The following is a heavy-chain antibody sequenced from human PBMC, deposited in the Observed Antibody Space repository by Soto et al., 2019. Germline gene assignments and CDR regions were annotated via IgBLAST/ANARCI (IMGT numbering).Heavy chain of an antibody. J-gene: IGHJ6*01. D-gene: IGHD3-10*01. V-gene: IGHV4-59*08. CDR2: VYDTWST. CDR1: SGPSKSHN. Sequence: QVQVQQSGPGLVKPSETLSLTCTVSSGPSKSHNWGWIRQPPGRGLEWIGYVYDTWSTSYNPSLKSRVTVTADTATNRISPTLGFVTAADTAVYYCVRQGIGFLHGLVDVWGQGTTVIVSS. CDR3: VRQGIGFLHGLVDV.